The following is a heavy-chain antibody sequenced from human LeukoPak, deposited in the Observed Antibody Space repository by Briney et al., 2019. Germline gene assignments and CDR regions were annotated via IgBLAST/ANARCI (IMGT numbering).Heavy chain of an antibody. Sequence: PGGSLRLSCAASGFTFSTYAMNWVRQAPGRGLEWVSTLSGNGGSTYYADSVKGRFTISRDNSKNALYLQMNSLRADDTAVYYCARHRGSYFDYWGQGSLVTVSS. D-gene: IGHD3-10*01. V-gene: IGHV3-23*01. CDR3: ARHRGSYFDY. CDR1: GFTFSTYA. J-gene: IGHJ4*02. CDR2: LSGNGGST.